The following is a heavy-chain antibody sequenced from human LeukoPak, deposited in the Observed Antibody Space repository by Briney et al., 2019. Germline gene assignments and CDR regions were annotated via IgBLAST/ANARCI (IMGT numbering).Heavy chain of an antibody. CDR1: GDSISSGVFY. D-gene: IGHD5/OR15-5a*01. CDR3: ARGSFYRNSYYYYINV. J-gene: IGHJ6*03. Sequence: SETLSLTCSLSGDSISSGVFYWSWIRQPAGKGLAWIGRIYTTGNTNYNPSLKSRVTMSIDTSENQFSLKLTSVTAADTAVYYCARGSFYRNSYYYYINVWGTGTTVTVSS. CDR2: IYTTGNT. V-gene: IGHV4-61*02.